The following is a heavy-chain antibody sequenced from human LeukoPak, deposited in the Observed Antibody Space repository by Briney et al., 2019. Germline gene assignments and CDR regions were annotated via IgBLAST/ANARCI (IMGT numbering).Heavy chain of an antibody. D-gene: IGHD6-13*01. Sequence: PSETLSLTCSVSGGSITYYYWSWIRQPPGKGLEWIGYIYYSGSTNYNPSLKSRVTISVDTSKNQFSLKLSSVTAADTAVYYCARFLGAAAGHPDLRFDYWGQGTLVTVSS. CDR1: GGSITYYY. CDR3: ARFLGAAAGHPDLRFDY. V-gene: IGHV4-59*08. J-gene: IGHJ4*02. CDR2: IYYSGST.